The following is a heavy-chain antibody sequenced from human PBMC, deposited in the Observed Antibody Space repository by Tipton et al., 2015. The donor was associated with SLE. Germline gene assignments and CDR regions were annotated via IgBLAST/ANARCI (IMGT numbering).Heavy chain of an antibody. CDR2: ISDRGTT. D-gene: IGHD3-10*01. V-gene: IGHV4-31*03. J-gene: IGHJ1*01. CDR1: GGPIRYGGYY. CDR3: ATSRVWGVVTQYFHH. Sequence: TLSLTCSVSGGPIRYGGYYWNYIRQFPGKGLEWIGHISDRGTTYYNPSLQSRVTISFDTSKNQFSLKLTSVTAADTALYFCATSRVWGVVTQYFHHWGQGTLVTVSS.